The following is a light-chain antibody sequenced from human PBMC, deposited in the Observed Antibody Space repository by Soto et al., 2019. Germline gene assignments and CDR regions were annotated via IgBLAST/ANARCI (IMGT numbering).Light chain of an antibody. CDR1: QSVSSN. Sequence: EVVMTQSPATLSVSPGERATLSCRASQSVSSNLAWYQQNPGQAPRLLIYGASTRATGIPVKFSGSGSGTKFTLTISSLRSEDFVVYYCQQYNNWPRTFGQGKRLEIK. CDR2: GAS. J-gene: IGKJ5*01. CDR3: QQYNNWPRT. V-gene: IGKV3D-15*01.